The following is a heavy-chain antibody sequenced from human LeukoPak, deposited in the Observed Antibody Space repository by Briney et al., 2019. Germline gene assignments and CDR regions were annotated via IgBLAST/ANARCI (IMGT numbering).Heavy chain of an antibody. Sequence: GGSLRLSCAASGFTFSSYWMHWVRQGPGKGLVWVSRINRDGSSTSYADSVKGRFTISRDNAKNTLYLQMNSLRAEDTAVYSCARDNYSAMDVWGQGTTIIVSS. J-gene: IGHJ6*02. CDR3: ARDNYSAMDV. CDR2: INRDGSST. V-gene: IGHV3-74*01. CDR1: GFTFSSYW.